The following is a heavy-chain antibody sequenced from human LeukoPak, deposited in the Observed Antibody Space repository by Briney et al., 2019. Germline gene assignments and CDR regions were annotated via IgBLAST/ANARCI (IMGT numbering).Heavy chain of an antibody. Sequence: GGSLRLSCAASGFTFSSYAMSWVRQAPGKGLEWVSAISGSGGSTYYADSVKGRFTISRDNSKNTLYLQMNSLRAEDTAVYYCAKDPRAYCSGGSCYVAYWGQGTLVTVSS. D-gene: IGHD2-15*01. V-gene: IGHV3-23*01. CDR1: GFTFSSYA. CDR3: AKDPRAYCSGGSCYVAY. CDR2: ISGSGGST. J-gene: IGHJ4*02.